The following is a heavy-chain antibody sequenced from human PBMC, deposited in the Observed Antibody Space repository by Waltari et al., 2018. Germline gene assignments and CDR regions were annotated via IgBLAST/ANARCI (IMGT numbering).Heavy chain of an antibody. Sequence: EVQLVESGGGLVQPGRSLRLSCAASGFTFDDYAMHWVRQSPGKGLEWVSGISNRSGATYYADSVKGRFTISRDNSKNTLYLQMNSLRAEDTAVYYCAKATSGYFYNYGLDFWGQGILVTVSS. D-gene: IGHD5-12*01. CDR1: GFTFDDYA. CDR3: AKATSGYFYNYGLDF. J-gene: IGHJ4*02. CDR2: ISNRSGAT. V-gene: IGHV3-23*04.